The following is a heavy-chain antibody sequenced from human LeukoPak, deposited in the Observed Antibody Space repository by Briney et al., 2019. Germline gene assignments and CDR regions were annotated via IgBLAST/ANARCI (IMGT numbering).Heavy chain of an antibody. Sequence: ASVKVSCKASGYTLTSYGISWVRQAPGQGLEWTGWISAYNGNTNYAQKLQGRVTMTTDTSTSTAYMELRSLRSDDTAVYYCARDLGRSGSYENFDYWGQGTLVTVSS. J-gene: IGHJ4*02. CDR1: GYTLTSYG. CDR2: ISAYNGNT. CDR3: ARDLGRSGSYENFDY. D-gene: IGHD1-26*01. V-gene: IGHV1-18*01.